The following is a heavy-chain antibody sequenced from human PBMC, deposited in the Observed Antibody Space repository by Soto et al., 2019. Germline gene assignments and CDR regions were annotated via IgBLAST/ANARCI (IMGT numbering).Heavy chain of an antibody. J-gene: IGHJ4*02. D-gene: IGHD3-22*01. V-gene: IGHV4-4*02. Sequence: SETLSLTGAVSGGSISSSNWWSWVRQPPGKGLEWIGEIYHSGSTNYNPSLKSRVTISVDKSKNQFSLKLSSVTAADTAVYYCASSLYDSSGPVGYWGQGTLVTVSS. CDR3: ASSLYDSSGPVGY. CDR2: IYHSGST. CDR1: GGSISSSNW.